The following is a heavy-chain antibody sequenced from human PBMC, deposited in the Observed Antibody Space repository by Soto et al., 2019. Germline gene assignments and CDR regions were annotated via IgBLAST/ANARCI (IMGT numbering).Heavy chain of an antibody. CDR1: GGPFSSYA. Sequence: SVKVACKAAGGPFSSYAIIWVRRAPGQGLEWMGGIIPIFGTANYAQKFQCRVTITADESTSTAYMELSSLRSEDAAVYYCAGERAVDGVLGYYYYGMDVWGQGTTVTVSS. V-gene: IGHV1-69*01. CDR3: AGERAVDGVLGYYYYGMDV. D-gene: IGHD6-19*01. J-gene: IGHJ6*02. CDR2: IIPIFGTA.